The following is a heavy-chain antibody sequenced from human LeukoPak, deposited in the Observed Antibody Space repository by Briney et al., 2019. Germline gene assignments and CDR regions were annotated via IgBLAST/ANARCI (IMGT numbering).Heavy chain of an antibody. V-gene: IGHV4-59*01. CDR2: IYSSGST. CDR1: GGSIRGYY. J-gene: IGHJ4*02. D-gene: IGHD2-21*02. CDR3: ARFAYCGGHCWYYFDY. Sequence: SETLSLTCAVSGGSIRGYYWSWIRQPPGKGLEWIGYIYSSGSTNYNPSLESRVTISVDTSTNQFSLQLSSVTAADTAVYYCARFAYCGGHCWYYFDYWGQGTLVTVSS.